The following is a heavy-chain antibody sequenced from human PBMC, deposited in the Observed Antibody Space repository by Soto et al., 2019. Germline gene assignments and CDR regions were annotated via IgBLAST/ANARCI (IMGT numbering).Heavy chain of an antibody. CDR2: INAGNGNT. V-gene: IGHV1-3*01. Sequence: PSASVKVSCKASGYTFTSYAMHWVRQAPGQRLEWMGWINAGNGNTKYSQKFQGRVTITRDTSASTAYMELSSLRSEDTAVYYCARGGKIAAADRNYYGMDVWGQGXTVTVSS. J-gene: IGHJ6*02. CDR1: GYTFTSYA. CDR3: ARGGKIAAADRNYYGMDV. D-gene: IGHD6-13*01.